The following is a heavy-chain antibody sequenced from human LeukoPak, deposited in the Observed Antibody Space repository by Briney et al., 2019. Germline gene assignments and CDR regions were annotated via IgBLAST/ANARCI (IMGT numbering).Heavy chain of an antibody. V-gene: IGHV4-59*01. D-gene: IGHD2-15*01. Sequence: SETLSLTCTVSGGSTSSYYWSWIRQPPGMGLEWIGHIYHTGSIVYNSFLESRITISLDMSNNQFSLKLTSVTAADTAVYYCARDQGGSSHRHAFDIWGQGTTVTVSS. J-gene: IGHJ3*02. CDR3: ARDQGGSSHRHAFDI. CDR1: GGSTSSYY. CDR2: IYHTGSI.